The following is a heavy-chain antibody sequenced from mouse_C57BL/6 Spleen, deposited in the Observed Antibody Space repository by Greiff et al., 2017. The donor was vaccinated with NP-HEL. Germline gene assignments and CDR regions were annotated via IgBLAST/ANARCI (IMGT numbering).Heavy chain of an antibody. Sequence: EVHLVESGPGLVKPSQSLSLTCSVTGYSITSGYYWNWIRQFPGNKLEWMGYISYDGSNNYNPSLKNRISITRDTSKNQFFLKLNSVTTEDTATYYCARDDDYDNAMDYWGQGTSVTVSS. J-gene: IGHJ4*01. V-gene: IGHV3-6*01. D-gene: IGHD2-4*01. CDR3: ARDDDYDNAMDY. CDR1: GYSITSGYY. CDR2: ISYDGSN.